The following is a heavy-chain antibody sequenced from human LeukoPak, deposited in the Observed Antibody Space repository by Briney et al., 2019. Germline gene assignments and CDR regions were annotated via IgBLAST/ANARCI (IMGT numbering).Heavy chain of an antibody. Sequence: PGRSLRLSCAASGFTFSNYGMHWVRQAPGKGLEGAAVISYDGSNKYYVDSVKGRFTISRDNSKNTLYVQMNSLRAEDTAVYYCAKDHHGSGSYYIDNWGQGTLVIVSS. D-gene: IGHD3-10*01. CDR3: AKDHHGSGSYYIDN. J-gene: IGHJ4*02. CDR1: GFTFSNYG. V-gene: IGHV3-30*18. CDR2: ISYDGSNK.